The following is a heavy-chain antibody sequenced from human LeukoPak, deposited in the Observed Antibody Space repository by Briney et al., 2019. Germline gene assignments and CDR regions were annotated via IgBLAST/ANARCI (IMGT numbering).Heavy chain of an antibody. CDR3: TRGPSDNVYSYGSVHFDY. J-gene: IGHJ4*02. CDR1: GFTFVDYA. D-gene: IGHD5-18*01. V-gene: IGHV3-49*03. CDR2: IRSKTYGGTT. Sequence: GGSLRLSCTASGFTFVDYAMGWFRQAPGKGLEWIGFIRSKTYGGTTEYAASVKGRFTISGDDSKNIAYLQMNSLKTEDTALYYCTRGPSDNVYSYGSVHFDYWGQGTLVTVSS.